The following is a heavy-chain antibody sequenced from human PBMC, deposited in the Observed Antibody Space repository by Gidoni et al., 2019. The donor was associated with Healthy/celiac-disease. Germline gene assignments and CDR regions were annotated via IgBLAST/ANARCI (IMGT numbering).Heavy chain of an antibody. CDR1: GFPFDDYG. Sequence: EVQLVESGGGVVRPGGSLRLSCAASGFPFDDYGLGWVRQAPGKGLEWVSGINWNGGSTGYADSVKGRFTISRDNAKNSLYLQMNSLRAEDTALYYCARGYCSGGSCSGPDWFDPWGQGTLVTVSS. J-gene: IGHJ5*02. V-gene: IGHV3-20*04. D-gene: IGHD2-15*01. CDR2: INWNGGST. CDR3: ARGYCSGGSCSGPDWFDP.